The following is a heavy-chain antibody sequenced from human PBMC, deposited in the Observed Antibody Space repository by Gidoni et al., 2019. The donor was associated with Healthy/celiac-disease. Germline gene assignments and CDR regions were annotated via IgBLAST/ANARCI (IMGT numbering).Heavy chain of an antibody. CDR1: GGSISSYY. D-gene: IGHD2-2*01. Sequence: QVQLQESGPGLVKPSETLSLTCTVAGGSISSYYWSWIRQPPGKGLEWIGYIYYSGSTNYNPSLKSRVTISVDTSKNQFSLKLSSVTAADTAVYYCARVVVPAAKGGWFDPWGQGTLVTVSS. V-gene: IGHV4-59*01. CDR3: ARVVVPAAKGGWFDP. J-gene: IGHJ5*02. CDR2: IYYSGST.